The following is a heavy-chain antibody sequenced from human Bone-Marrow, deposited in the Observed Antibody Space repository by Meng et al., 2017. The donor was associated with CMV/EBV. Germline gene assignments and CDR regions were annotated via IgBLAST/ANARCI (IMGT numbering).Heavy chain of an antibody. J-gene: IGHJ6*02. CDR3: ERGTYDFWSGYCYYYYYGMDV. D-gene: IGHD3-3*01. CDR1: GYTFTSYV. CDR2: ISAYNGNT. Sequence: ASVKVSCKASGYTFTSYVISWVRQAPGQGLEWMGWISAYNGNTNYAQKLQGRVTMTTDTSKSTAYMELRSLRSEDTAVYDCERGTYDFWSGYCYYYYYGMDVWGQGTTVTVSS. V-gene: IGHV1-18*01.